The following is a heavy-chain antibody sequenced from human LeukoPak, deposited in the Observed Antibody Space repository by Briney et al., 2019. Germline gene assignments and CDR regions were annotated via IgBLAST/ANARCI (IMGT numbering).Heavy chain of an antibody. V-gene: IGHV3-48*01. CDR1: GFTFSTSN. CDR3: AGALVAAARNFDY. CDR2: VGGSSSTI. J-gene: IGHJ4*02. D-gene: IGHD6-13*01. Sequence: GGSLRLSCAASGFTFSTSNMNWVRQAPGKGLEWISYVGGSSSTIYYADSVKGRFTISRDNAKNSLYLQMNSLRAEDTAVYYCAGALVAAARNFDYWGQGTLVTVSS.